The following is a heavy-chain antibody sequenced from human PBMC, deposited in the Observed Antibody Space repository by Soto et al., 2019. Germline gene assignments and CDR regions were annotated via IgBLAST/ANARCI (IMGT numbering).Heavy chain of an antibody. CDR1: GFTFSSYS. CDR3: AKEVMRKSVTGNTDY. Sequence: GGSMRLSCAASGFTFSSYSMSWVRQAPGEGLEWVSAISGSGGSTYYADSVKGRFTISRDNSKNTLYLQMNSLRAEDTAVYYCAKEVMRKSVTGNTDYWGQGTLVTVSS. CDR2: ISGSGGST. J-gene: IGHJ4*02. V-gene: IGHV3-23*01. D-gene: IGHD1-7*01.